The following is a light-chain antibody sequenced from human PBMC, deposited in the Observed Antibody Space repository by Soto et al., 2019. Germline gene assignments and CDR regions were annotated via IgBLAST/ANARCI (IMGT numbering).Light chain of an antibody. J-gene: IGKJ2*01. V-gene: IGKV1-5*03. CDR3: QQYNSYSPYT. CDR2: KAS. Sequence: DIQMTQSPSTLSASVGDRVTITCRASQSISSWLAWYQQKPGKAPKLLIYKASSLESGVPSRFSGSESGTEFTFTISSLQPDDFATYYCQQYNSYSPYTFGQGTKLEIK. CDR1: QSISSW.